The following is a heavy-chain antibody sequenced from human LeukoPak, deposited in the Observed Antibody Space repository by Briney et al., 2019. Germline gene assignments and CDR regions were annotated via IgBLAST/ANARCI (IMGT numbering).Heavy chain of an antibody. D-gene: IGHD1-26*01. V-gene: IGHV4-59*01. CDR1: GGSISSYY. CDR2: IYYSGST. CDR3: ARGASGSYLQSPLGY. Sequence: SETLSLTCTVSGGSISSYYWSWIRQPPGKGLEWIGYIYYSGSTNYNPSLKGRVTISVDTSKNQFSLKLSSVTAADTAVYYCARGASGSYLQSPLGYWGQGTLVTVSS. J-gene: IGHJ4*02.